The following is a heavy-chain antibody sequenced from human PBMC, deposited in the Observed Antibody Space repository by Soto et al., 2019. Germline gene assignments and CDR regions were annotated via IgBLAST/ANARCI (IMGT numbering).Heavy chain of an antibody. D-gene: IGHD6-13*01. J-gene: IGHJ4*02. Sequence: GASVKVSCKASGYTFTSYAMHWVRQAPGQRLEWMGWINAGNGNTKYSQKFQGRVTITRDTSASTAYMELSSLRSEDTAVYYCASYFDSSSSSGWFDYWCQGTLVTVSS. CDR1: GYTFTSYA. V-gene: IGHV1-3*01. CDR3: ASYFDSSSSSGWFDY. CDR2: INAGNGNT.